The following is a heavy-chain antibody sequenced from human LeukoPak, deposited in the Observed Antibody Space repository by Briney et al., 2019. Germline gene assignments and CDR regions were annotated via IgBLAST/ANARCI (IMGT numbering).Heavy chain of an antibody. V-gene: IGHV4-59*01. J-gene: IGHJ4*02. CDR3: ARVHRYCSGGSCYLFDY. CDR2: IYYSGST. D-gene: IGHD2-15*01. Sequence: SETLSLTCTISGGSISTYYWSWIRQPPGKGLEWIGYIYYSGSTKYNPSLKSRVTISVDTSKNQFSLKLSSVTAADTAVYYCARVHRYCSGGSCYLFDYWGQGTLVTVSS. CDR1: GGSISTYY.